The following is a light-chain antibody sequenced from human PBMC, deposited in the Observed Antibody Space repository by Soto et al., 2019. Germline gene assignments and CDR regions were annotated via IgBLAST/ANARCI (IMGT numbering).Light chain of an antibody. J-gene: IGLJ2*01. Sequence: QSALTQPASVSGSPGQSITISCTGTSSDVGGYNYVSWYQQHPGKAPKLMIYDVSNRPSGVSNSFSGSKSGNTASLTISGLQAEDEADYYCSSYTSSSTLEVVFGGGTRVTV. CDR2: DVS. V-gene: IGLV2-14*01. CDR1: SSDVGGYNY. CDR3: SSYTSSSTLEVV.